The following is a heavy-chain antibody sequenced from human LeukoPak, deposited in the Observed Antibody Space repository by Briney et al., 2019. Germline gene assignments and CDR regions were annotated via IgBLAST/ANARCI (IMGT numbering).Heavy chain of an antibody. CDR2: INPNGGDT. D-gene: IGHD3-22*01. V-gene: IGHV1-2*02. CDR1: GFTFTGYY. J-gene: IGHJ6*03. CDR3: ARGDSHYDYMDV. Sequence: PRGSVKVSCKASGFTFTGYYMHWVRQAPGQGLEWMGWINPNGGDTNYAQKFQGRVTMTRDTSINTVYLELSRLRSEDTAVYYCARGDSHYDYMDVWGRGTTVSVSS.